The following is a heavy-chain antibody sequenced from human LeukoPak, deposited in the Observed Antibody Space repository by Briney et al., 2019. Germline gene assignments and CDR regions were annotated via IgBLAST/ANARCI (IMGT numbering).Heavy chain of an antibody. V-gene: IGHV4-59*01. CDR2: IYYSGST. CDR1: GGSLSSYY. CDR3: ARSRDYYYYYMDV. D-gene: IGHD6-13*01. Sequence: PSETLSLTCTVSGGSLSSYYWSCIREPPGKGLEWSGYIYYSGSTNYNPSLTSRVTISVDTSKNQFSLKLSSVTAADTAVYYCARSRDYYYYYMDVWGKGTTVTVSS. J-gene: IGHJ6*03.